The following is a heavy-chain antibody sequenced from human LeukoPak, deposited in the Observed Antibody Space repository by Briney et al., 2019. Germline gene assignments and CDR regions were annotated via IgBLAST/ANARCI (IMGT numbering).Heavy chain of an antibody. V-gene: IGHV4-39*01. CDR3: ARHTAMVWENYYFDY. Sequence: PSETLSLTCTVSGGSISSSSYYWGWIRQPPGKGLEWIGSIYYSGSTYYNPSLKSRVTISVDTSKNQFSLKLSSVTAADTAVYYCARHTAMVWENYYFDYWGQGTLVTVSS. J-gene: IGHJ4*02. D-gene: IGHD5-18*01. CDR1: GGSISSSSYY. CDR2: IYYSGST.